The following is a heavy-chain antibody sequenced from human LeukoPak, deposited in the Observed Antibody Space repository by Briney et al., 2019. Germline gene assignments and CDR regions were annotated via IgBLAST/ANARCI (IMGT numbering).Heavy chain of an antibody. J-gene: IGHJ4*02. Sequence: GGSLRLSCAASGFTLNLYWMHWVRQVPGKGPVWVSRINNDGTNTSYADSVRGRFSISRDNAKNTVYLQMNSLRGDDTAVYYCARSPMARGGIDYWGQGILVTVSS. CDR3: ARSPMARGGIDY. CDR2: INNDGTNT. D-gene: IGHD3-10*01. V-gene: IGHV3-74*01. CDR1: GFTLNLYW.